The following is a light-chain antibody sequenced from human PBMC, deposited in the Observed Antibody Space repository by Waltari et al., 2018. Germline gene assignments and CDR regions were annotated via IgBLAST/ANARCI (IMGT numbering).Light chain of an antibody. J-gene: IGKJ4*01. Sequence: DIQMTQSPSAMSASVGDRVTSTCRASQDSGKYIAWCQQKPGKVPKRLIYAASTLQSEVPSRFSGSGSWTEFTLTISSLQPEDFATYYCLQHSSYPLTFGGGTKVEIK. CDR2: AAS. CDR3: LQHSSYPLT. CDR1: QDSGKY. V-gene: IGKV1-17*03.